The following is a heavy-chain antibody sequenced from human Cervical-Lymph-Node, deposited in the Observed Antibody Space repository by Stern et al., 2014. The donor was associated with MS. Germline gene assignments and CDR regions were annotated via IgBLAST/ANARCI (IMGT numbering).Heavy chain of an antibody. CDR1: GFTFSHYG. CDR3: AITTFHGDYPSP. V-gene: IGHV3-30*03. D-gene: IGHD4-17*01. J-gene: IGHJ5*02. CDR2: LSYDGSRK. Sequence: VHLVESGGGVVQPGRSLTLSCVASGFTFSHYGMHWVRQAPGKGLEWVAMLSYDGSRKYYIDSVKGRFTISRDTSKDTVFLQMTSLRLNDTGVYHCAITTFHGDYPSPWGRGALVAVSS.